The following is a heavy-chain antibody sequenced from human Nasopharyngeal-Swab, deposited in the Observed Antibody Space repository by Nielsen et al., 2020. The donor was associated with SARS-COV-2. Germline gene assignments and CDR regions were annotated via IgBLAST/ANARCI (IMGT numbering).Heavy chain of an antibody. CDR1: GFTFSSYA. Sequence: GESLKISCAASGFTFSSYAMSWVRQAPGKGLEWVSAISGSGGSTYYADSVPGRFTISRDNSKNTLYLQMNSLRAEDTAVYYCARRDYDFWSGYYAGLSYFDYWGQGTLVTVSS. D-gene: IGHD3-3*01. V-gene: IGHV3-23*01. J-gene: IGHJ4*02. CDR3: ARRDYDFWSGYYAGLSYFDY. CDR2: ISGSGGST.